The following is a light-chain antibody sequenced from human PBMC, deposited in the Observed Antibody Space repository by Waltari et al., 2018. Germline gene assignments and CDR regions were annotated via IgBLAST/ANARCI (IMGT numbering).Light chain of an antibody. CDR3: QQYNGYSGT. CDR1: KSISRW. J-gene: IGKJ1*01. V-gene: IGKV1-5*01. Sequence: DIQMTQSPSTLSASVGDRVTITCRASKSISRWLAWYQHKPGNAPKLLIYSASSLQNGVPSRFSGGGSDTEFTLTISSLQPDDFATYYCQQYNGYSGTFGQGTKVEIK. CDR2: SAS.